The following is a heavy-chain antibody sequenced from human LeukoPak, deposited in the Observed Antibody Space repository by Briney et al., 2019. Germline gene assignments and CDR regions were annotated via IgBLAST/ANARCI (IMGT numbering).Heavy chain of an antibody. J-gene: IGHJ4*02. CDR3: AKGGVVVAATVDY. CDR1: GFTFSSYG. CDR2: IRYDGSNK. V-gene: IGHV3-30*02. D-gene: IGHD2-15*01. Sequence: GGSLRLSCAASGFTFSSYGMHWVRQAPGKGLEWVAFIRYDGSNKYYADSVKGRFTISRDNSKNTLYLQMNSLRAEDTALYYCAKGGVVVAATVDYWGQGTLVTVSS.